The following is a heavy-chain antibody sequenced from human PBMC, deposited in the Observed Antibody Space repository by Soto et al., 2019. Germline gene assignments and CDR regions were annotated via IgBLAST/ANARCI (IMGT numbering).Heavy chain of an antibody. J-gene: IGHJ6*02. CDR1: GFTFSSYA. CDR3: GKGYSYGYYYYYGMDV. D-gene: IGHD5-18*01. Sequence: GVSLRLSCAASGFTFSSYAMSWVRQAPGKGLEWVSAISGSGGSTYYADSVKGRFTISRDNSKNTLYLQMNSLRAADTAVYYCGKGYSYGYYYYYGMDVWGQGTTVTVS. V-gene: IGHV3-23*01. CDR2: ISGSGGST.